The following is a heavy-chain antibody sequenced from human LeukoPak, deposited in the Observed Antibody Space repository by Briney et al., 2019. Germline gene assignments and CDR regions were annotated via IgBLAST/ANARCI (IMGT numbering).Heavy chain of an antibody. CDR3: ARDSRAMLFATFDY. D-gene: IGHD2-8*01. V-gene: IGHV4-38-2*02. J-gene: IGHJ4*02. CDR2: IYHSGST. Sequence: PSETLSLTCTVSGYSISSGYYWGWIRQPPGKGLEWIGSIYHSGSTYYNPSLKSRVTISVDTSKNQFSLKLSSVTAADTAVYYCARDSRAMLFATFDYWGQGTLVTVSS. CDR1: GYSISSGYY.